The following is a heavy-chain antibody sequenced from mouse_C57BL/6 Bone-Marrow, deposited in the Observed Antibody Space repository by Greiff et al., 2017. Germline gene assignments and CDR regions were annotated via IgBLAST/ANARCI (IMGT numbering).Heavy chain of an antibody. CDR2: IDPEDGET. D-gene: IGHD1-1*02. CDR1: GFNIKDYY. CDR3: ARGPMEDWFAY. J-gene: IGHJ3*01. Sequence: VQLQQSGAELVKPGASVKLSCTASGFNIKDYYMHWVKQRTEQGLEWIGRIDPEDGETKYDPKFQGKATLTADTSSNTAYLQLSSLTSEDTAVYYCARGPMEDWFAYWGQGTLVTVSA. V-gene: IGHV14-2*01.